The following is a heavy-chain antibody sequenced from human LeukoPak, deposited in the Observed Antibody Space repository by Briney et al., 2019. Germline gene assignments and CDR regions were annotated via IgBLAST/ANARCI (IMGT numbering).Heavy chain of an antibody. Sequence: ASVKVSCKASGYTFTGYYMHWVRQAPGQGLEWMGWINPNSGGTNYAQKFQGRVTMTRDTSISTAYMELSRLRSDDTAVYYCARALYYDYIWGYFDYWGQGTLVTVSS. CDR2: INPNSGGT. J-gene: IGHJ4*02. CDR1: GYTFTGYY. D-gene: IGHD3-16*01. V-gene: IGHV1-2*02. CDR3: ARALYYDYIWGYFDY.